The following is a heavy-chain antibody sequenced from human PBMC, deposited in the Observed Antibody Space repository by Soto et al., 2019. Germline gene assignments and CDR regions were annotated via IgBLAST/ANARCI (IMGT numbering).Heavy chain of an antibody. CDR1: GGPFSGYY. CDR2: INHSGST. J-gene: IGHJ6*02. D-gene: IGHD2-2*01. V-gene: IGHV4-34*01. Sequence: SETLSLTCAVYGGPFSGYYWSWIRQPPGKGLEWIGEINHSGSTNYNPSLKSRVTISVDTSKNQFSLKLSSVTAADTAVYYCARPMKYQLPRVGMDVWGQGTTVTVSS. CDR3: ARPMKYQLPRVGMDV.